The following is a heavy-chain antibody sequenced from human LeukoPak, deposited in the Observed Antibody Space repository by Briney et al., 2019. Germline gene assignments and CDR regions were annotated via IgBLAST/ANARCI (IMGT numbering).Heavy chain of an antibody. V-gene: IGHV1-18*01. CDR2: ISLHNGNR. J-gene: IGHJ5*02. CDR3: AGEAWQYGSGSYWFDP. CDR1: GYTFRNYG. D-gene: IGHD3-10*01. Sequence: ASVKVSCKASGYTFRNYGVSWVRQVPGQGLEWLGWISLHNGNRNFAQKFQGRVTLATDTSTDTAYMELKSLRSDDTAVYYCAGEAWQYGSGSYWFDPWGQGTLVTVSS.